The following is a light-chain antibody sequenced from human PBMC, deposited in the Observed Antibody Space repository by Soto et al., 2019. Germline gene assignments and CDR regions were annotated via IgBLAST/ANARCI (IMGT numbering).Light chain of an antibody. CDR1: NSDVAYYAL. CDR2: EVH. CDR3: CAYARHGSK. V-gene: IGLV2-23*02. J-gene: IGLJ3*02. Sequence: QPVLTQPASASGSPGQSITISCAGTNSDVAYYALVSWYQQHPGRAHKLLIYEVHKRPSGISVRFSGSKSGATASLTSSGLMHEDEEVYSCCAYARHGSKFGGGTKVTVL.